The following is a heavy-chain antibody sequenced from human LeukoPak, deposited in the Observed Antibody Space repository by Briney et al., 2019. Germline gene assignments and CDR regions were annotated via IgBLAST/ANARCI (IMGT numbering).Heavy chain of an antibody. CDR3: AKDHYWSIDY. Sequence: GGSLRLSCAASGFDFSSNWMHRVRHAPGQGLVWVSRIKGDGISTNYADSVKGRFTISRDIAKNTLYLQMNSLRAEDTGVYYCAKDHYWSIDYWGRGTLVTVSS. V-gene: IGHV3-74*01. CDR1: GFDFSSNW. CDR2: IKGDGIST. D-gene: IGHD3-3*01. J-gene: IGHJ4*02.